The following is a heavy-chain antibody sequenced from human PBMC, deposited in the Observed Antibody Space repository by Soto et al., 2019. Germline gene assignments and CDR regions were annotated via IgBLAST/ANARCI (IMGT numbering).Heavy chain of an antibody. Sequence: EVQLVESGGGLVKPGGSLRLSCAASGFNFSNAWMNWFRQPPGKGLEWVGRPKSKTNGGTTDYAAPVNGRFTISRDDSEYTLYSQMNSLKREYTAVYYCTTDLVLQLLDVLGVGRDYYSSGMDVWCQGTTVTVSS. J-gene: IGHJ6*02. V-gene: IGHV3-15*07. D-gene: IGHD3-3*01. CDR1: GFNFSNAW. CDR3: TTDLVLQLLDVLGVGRDYYSSGMDV. CDR2: PKSKTNGGTT.